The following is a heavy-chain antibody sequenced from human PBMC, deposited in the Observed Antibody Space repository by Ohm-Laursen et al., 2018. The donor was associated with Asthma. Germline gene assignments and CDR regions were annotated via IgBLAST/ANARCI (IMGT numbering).Heavy chain of an antibody. CDR2: IYYSGST. CDR1: GGSVSSGSYY. D-gene: IGHD6-19*01. J-gene: IGHJ4*02. Sequence: PSETLSLTCTVSGGSVSSGSYYWSWIRQPPGKGLEWIGYIYYSGSTYYNPSLKSRVTISVDTSKNQFSLKLSSVTAADTAVYYCARGRGVSVVGIDYWGQGTLVTVSS. CDR3: ARGRGVSVVGIDY. V-gene: IGHV4-30-4*08.